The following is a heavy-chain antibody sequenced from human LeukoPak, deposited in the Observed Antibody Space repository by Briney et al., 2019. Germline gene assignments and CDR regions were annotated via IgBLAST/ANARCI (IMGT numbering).Heavy chain of an antibody. V-gene: IGHV3-23*01. CDR3: AKDPHYYGSGSYLR. D-gene: IGHD3-10*01. CDR1: GFTFSSYA. CDR2: ISGSGGST. Sequence: GGSLRLSCAASGFTFSSYAMSWVRQAPGKGLEWVSAISGSGGSTYYADSVKARFTISRDNSKNTLYLQMNSLRAEDTAVYYCAKDPHYYGSGSYLRWGQGTLVTVSS. J-gene: IGHJ4*02.